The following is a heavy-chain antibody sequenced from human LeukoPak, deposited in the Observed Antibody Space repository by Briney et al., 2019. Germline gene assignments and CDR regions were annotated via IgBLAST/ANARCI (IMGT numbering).Heavy chain of an antibody. V-gene: IGHV1-2*06. CDR3: ARPGRVLRYFDWCPDY. CDR2: INPTGGST. J-gene: IGHJ4*02. Sequence: ASVKVSCKASGYTFTSYYMHWVRQAPGQGLEWMGLINPTGGSTGYAQKFQGRVTMTRDTSISTAYMELSRLRSDDTAVYYCARPGRVLRYFDWCPDYWGQGTLVTVSS. CDR1: GYTFTSYY. D-gene: IGHD3-9*01.